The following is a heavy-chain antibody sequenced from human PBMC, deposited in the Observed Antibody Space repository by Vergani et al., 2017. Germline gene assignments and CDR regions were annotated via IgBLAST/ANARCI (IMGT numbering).Heavy chain of an antibody. D-gene: IGHD2-8*01. V-gene: IGHV4-38-2*02. CDR1: GYSISSGYY. CDR2: IYHSGST. Sequence: QVQLQESGPGLVKPSETLSLTCTVSGYSISSGYYWGWIRQPPGKGLEWIGSIYHSGSTYYNPSLKSRVTISVDTSKNQFSLKLSSVTAADTAVYYCARGXCTNGVCYSSPYNWFDPWGQGTLVTVSS. CDR3: ARGXCTNGVCYSSPYNWFDP. J-gene: IGHJ5*02.